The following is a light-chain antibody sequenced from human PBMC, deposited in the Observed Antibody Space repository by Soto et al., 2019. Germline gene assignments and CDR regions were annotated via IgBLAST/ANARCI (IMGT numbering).Light chain of an antibody. CDR3: GTWDSSLSAGS. J-gene: IGLJ2*01. V-gene: IGLV1-51*01. CDR2: DNN. CDR1: SSDVGGYNY. Sequence: QSVLTQPASVSGSPGQSITISCTGTSSDVGGYNYVSWYQQHPGKAPKLMIYDNNKRPSGIPDRFSGSKSGTSATLGITGLQTGDEADYYCGTWDSSLSAGSFGGGTKLTVL.